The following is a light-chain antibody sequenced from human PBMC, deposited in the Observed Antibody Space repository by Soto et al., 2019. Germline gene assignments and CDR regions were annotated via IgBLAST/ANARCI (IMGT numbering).Light chain of an antibody. CDR3: ETWDSNVWV. CDR2: LEGSGSY. Sequence: QSVLTQSSSASASLGSSVKLTCTLSSGHSSYIIAWHQQQPGKAPRYLMKLEGSGSYNKGSGVPDRFSGSSSGADRYLTISNLQFEDEADYYCETWDSNVWVFGGGTQLPVL. CDR1: SGHSSYI. V-gene: IGLV4-60*02. J-gene: IGLJ3*02.